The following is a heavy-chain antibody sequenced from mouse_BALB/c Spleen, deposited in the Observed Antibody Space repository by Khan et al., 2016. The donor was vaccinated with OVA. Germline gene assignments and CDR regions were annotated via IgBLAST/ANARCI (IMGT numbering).Heavy chain of an antibody. CDR2: ISYSGST. Sequence: VQLKESGPGLVKPSQSLSLTCTVTGYSITNNYAWNWIRQFPGNKLEWMGYISYSGSTNYNPSLKSRISITRAPSKNQFFLQLNSVTTEDTATYYCARGNYYRYYFDYWGQGTTLTVSS. D-gene: IGHD1-1*01. CDR3: ARGNYYRYYFDY. CDR1: GYSITNNYA. J-gene: IGHJ2*01. V-gene: IGHV3-2*02.